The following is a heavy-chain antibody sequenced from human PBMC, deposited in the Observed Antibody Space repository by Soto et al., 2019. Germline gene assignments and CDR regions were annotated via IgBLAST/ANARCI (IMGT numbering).Heavy chain of an antibody. CDR3: AKWGRYGLVGFDP. Sequence: SETLSLTCTVSGGSFTSGDYFWSWIRQPPGKGLEWIGYIFYSGSPYYNPSLRSRVTLSVDSSKSQFSLNVSSVTAADTAVYFLAKWGRYGLVGFDPWGQGTRVTVSS. CDR2: IFYSGSP. D-gene: IGHD3-10*01. J-gene: IGHJ5*02. V-gene: IGHV4-30-4*01. CDR1: GGSFTSGDYF.